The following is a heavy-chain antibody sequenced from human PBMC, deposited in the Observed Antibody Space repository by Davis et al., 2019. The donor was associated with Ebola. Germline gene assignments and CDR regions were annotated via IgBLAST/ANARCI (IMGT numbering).Heavy chain of an antibody. V-gene: IGHV3-23*01. J-gene: IGHJ4*02. D-gene: IGHD5-24*01. CDR2: VTSSGGGT. CDR1: GFTFSSYA. Sequence: GGSLRLSCAASGFTFSSYAMTWARQAPGKGLEWVSAVTSSGGGTYYADSVKGRFTISRDNSKNTLYLQMNSLRAEDTAVYYCAKGRRDGYDYGDDYWGQGTLVTVSS. CDR3: AKGRRDGYDYGDDY.